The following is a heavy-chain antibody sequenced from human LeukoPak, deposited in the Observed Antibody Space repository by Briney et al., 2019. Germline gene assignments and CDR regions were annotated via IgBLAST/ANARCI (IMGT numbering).Heavy chain of an antibody. J-gene: IGHJ4*02. CDR3: ARDTGSTSSYGSDY. Sequence: GGSLRLSCAASGFTFSSYSMNWVRQAPGKGLEWVSYISSSSSTIYYADSVKGRFTISRDNAKNSLYLQMSSLRAEDTAVYYCARDTGSTSSYGSDYWGQGTLVTVSS. V-gene: IGHV3-48*01. CDR2: ISSSSSTI. CDR1: GFTFSSYS. D-gene: IGHD2-2*01.